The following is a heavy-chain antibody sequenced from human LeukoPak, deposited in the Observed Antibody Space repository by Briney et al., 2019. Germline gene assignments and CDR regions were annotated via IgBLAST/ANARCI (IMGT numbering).Heavy chain of an antibody. CDR1: GFTFSSYA. D-gene: IGHD6-13*01. CDR2: IRGSGGIT. Sequence: PGGSLRLSCAASGFTFSSYAMSWVRQAPGKGLEWVSGIRGSGGITCYADSVKGRFTISRDNSKNTLYLQMNSLRAEDTAAYHCAKVGYSSSWYYFDYWGQGTLVTVSA. CDR3: AKVGYSSSWYYFDY. V-gene: IGHV3-23*01. J-gene: IGHJ4*02.